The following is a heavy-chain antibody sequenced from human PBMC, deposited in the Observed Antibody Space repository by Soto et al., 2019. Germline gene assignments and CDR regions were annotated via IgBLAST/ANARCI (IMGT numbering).Heavy chain of an antibody. CDR3: AKVGNYYESDVYWYFDV. D-gene: IGHD3-22*01. CDR1: GFTFTSSA. V-gene: IGHV1-58*02. Sequence: SVKVSCKASGFTFTSSAMQWVRQARGQRLEWIGWIVVGSGNTNYAQKFQERVTITRDMSTSTAYMELSSLRSEDTAVYYCAKVGNYYESDVYWYFDVWGRGTLVTVSS. CDR2: IVVGSGNT. J-gene: IGHJ2*01.